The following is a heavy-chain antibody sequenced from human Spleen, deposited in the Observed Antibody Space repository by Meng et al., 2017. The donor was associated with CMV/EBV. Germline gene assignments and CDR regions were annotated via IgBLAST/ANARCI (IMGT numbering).Heavy chain of an antibody. Sequence: GGSLRLSCAASGFTFNNHGMSWVRQTPGKGLEWVSGANWSGGYTGYAESVRDRFSISRDNAKNSLYLEMNGLRAEDTALYHCARSPPTTGDWGVFDLWGQGTLVTVSS. CDR3: ARSPPTTGDWGVFDL. J-gene: IGHJ3*01. CDR1: GFTFNNHG. CDR2: ANWSGGYT. V-gene: IGHV3-20*01. D-gene: IGHD1-1*01.